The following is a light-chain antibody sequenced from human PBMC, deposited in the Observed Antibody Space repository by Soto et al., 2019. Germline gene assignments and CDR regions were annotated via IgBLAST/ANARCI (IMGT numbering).Light chain of an antibody. J-gene: IGLJ2*01. Sequence: QSVLRQPPSASGTPGQSVTISCSGSTSNIGSSSVYWYQQLPGTAPKVFIYENNRRPSGVPDRFSGSKSGTSASLAISGLRSEDEAAYYCATWDDSLSGPVFGGGTKLTVL. V-gene: IGLV1-47*01. CDR2: ENN. CDR1: TSNIGSSS. CDR3: ATWDDSLSGPV.